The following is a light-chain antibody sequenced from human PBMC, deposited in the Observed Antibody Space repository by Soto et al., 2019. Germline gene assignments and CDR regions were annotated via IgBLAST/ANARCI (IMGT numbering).Light chain of an antibody. V-gene: IGKV3-15*01. CDR2: GAS. CDR3: QQYNSWPPYT. Sequence: ETVMTQSPATLSVSPGETATLSCRASQNVYTNLAWYQQKPGQAPRLVLYGASTRATGVPARFSGSGSGTEFTLTIRSLQSEDCAVDYCQQYNSWPPYTFGQGTKVEIK. J-gene: IGKJ2*01. CDR1: QNVYTN.